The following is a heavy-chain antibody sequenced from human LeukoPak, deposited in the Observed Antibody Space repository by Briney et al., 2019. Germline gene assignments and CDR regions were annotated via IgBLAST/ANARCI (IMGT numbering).Heavy chain of an antibody. Sequence: GGSVRLSCAASGFTFSSYGMHWVRQAPGKGLEWVAVIWYDGSNKYYADSVKGRFTISRDNSKNTLYLQMNSMRAEDTAVYYCARDGDCSSTSCAPGDYWGQGTLVTVSS. V-gene: IGHV3-33*01. CDR1: GFTFSSYG. CDR3: ARDGDCSSTSCAPGDY. CDR2: IWYDGSNK. J-gene: IGHJ4*02. D-gene: IGHD2-2*03.